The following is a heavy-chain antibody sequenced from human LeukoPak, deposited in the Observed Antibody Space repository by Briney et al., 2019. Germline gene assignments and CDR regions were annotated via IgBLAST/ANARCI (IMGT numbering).Heavy chain of an antibody. CDR2: IRSDGGTI. V-gene: IGHV3-74*01. CDR1: GFTFSNHW. CDR3: ASGITTTDGAFDI. J-gene: IGHJ3*02. D-gene: IGHD3-10*01. Sequence: GGSLRLSCAASGFTFSNHWMHWVRQTPGKGLVWVSRIRSDGGTIDYADSVRGRFTISRDNAKNSLYLQMNSLRAEDTAVYYCASGITTTDGAFDIWGQGTMVTVSS.